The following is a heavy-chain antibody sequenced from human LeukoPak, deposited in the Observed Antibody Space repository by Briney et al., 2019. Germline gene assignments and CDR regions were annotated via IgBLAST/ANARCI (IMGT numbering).Heavy chain of an antibody. Sequence: VASVKLSCKASGYTFTSYGISWVRQAPGQGLEWMGWISAYNGNTNYAQKLQGRVTMTTDTSTSTAYMELSSLRSEDTAVYYCARGSGYDYVWGSYRPNDAFDIWGQGTMVTVSS. CDR2: ISAYNGNT. V-gene: IGHV1-18*01. J-gene: IGHJ3*02. CDR3: ARGSGYDYVWGSYRPNDAFDI. CDR1: GYTFTSYG. D-gene: IGHD3-16*02.